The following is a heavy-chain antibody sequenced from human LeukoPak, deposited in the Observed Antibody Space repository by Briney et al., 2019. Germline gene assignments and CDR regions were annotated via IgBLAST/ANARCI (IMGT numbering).Heavy chain of an antibody. CDR3: ARGLHNFYYDSGEDFDY. Sequence: ASVKVSCKASGYTFTSYYMHWVRQAPGQGLEWMGIINPSGGSTSYAQKFQGRVTMTRDMSTSTVYMELSSLRSEDTAVYYCARGLHNFYYDSGEDFDYWGQGTLVTVSS. J-gene: IGHJ4*02. V-gene: IGHV1-46*01. D-gene: IGHD3-22*01. CDR1: GYTFTSYY. CDR2: INPSGGST.